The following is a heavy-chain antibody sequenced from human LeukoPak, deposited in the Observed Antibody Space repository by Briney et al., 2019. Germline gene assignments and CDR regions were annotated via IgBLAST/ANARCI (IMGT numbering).Heavy chain of an antibody. D-gene: IGHD6-19*01. V-gene: IGHV3-30-3*01. CDR2: ISYDGSIK. Sequence: GGCLRLSCAASGFTFSSYSMHWVRQAPCKGLEWVVVISYDGSIKYYADSVKGRFTTSRDNSKNMLYLQMNSLSAEDTAVYYCARGPGYSSGWYVLSVDYWGQGTLVTVSS. CDR3: ARGPGYSSGWYVLSVDY. CDR1: GFTFSSYS. J-gene: IGHJ4*02.